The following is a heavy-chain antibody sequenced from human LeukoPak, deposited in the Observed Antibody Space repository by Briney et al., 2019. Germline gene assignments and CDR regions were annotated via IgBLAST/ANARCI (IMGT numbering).Heavy chain of an antibody. V-gene: IGHV1-8*01. Sequence: ASVKVSCKASGYTFTTYDITWVRQATGQGLEWMGWMNPNSGDTAYAQKFQGRVAVTRDTSISTAYMELSSLRSEDTAVYYCARGLGDYYDTSDFYYAVAAHWGQGTLVTVSS. D-gene: IGHD3-22*01. CDR3: ARGLGDYYDTSDFYYAVAAH. CDR1: GYTFTTYD. CDR2: MNPNSGDT. J-gene: IGHJ4*02.